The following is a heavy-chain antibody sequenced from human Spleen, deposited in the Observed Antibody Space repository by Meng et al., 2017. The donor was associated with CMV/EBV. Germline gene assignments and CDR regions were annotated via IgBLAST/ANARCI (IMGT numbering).Heavy chain of an antibody. CDR3: ARSRSSWYDWFDP. CDR1: GGSINGYY. Sequence: SETLSLTCAVYGGSINGYYWSWIRQPPGKGLEWIGYVYYSGSSNYNPSLGSRVTVSVDTSKNQVSLKLDSVTAADTAVYYCARSRSSWYDWFDPWGQGTLVTVSS. D-gene: IGHD6-13*01. V-gene: IGHV4-59*01. CDR2: VYYSGSS. J-gene: IGHJ5*02.